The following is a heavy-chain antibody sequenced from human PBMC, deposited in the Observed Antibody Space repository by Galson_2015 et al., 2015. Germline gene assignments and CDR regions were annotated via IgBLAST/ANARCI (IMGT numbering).Heavy chain of an antibody. D-gene: IGHD3-3*01. J-gene: IGHJ6*02. CDR1: GFTVSSSY. CDR2: IYSGGST. V-gene: IGHV3-53*01. CDR3: ASSTIFGVVITPYGMDF. Sequence: SLRLSCAASGFTVSSSYMSWVRQAPGKGLEWVSVIYSGGSTYYADSVKGRFTISRDNSKNTLYLQMNSLRAEDTAVYYCASSTIFGVVITPYGMDFWGQGTTVTVSS.